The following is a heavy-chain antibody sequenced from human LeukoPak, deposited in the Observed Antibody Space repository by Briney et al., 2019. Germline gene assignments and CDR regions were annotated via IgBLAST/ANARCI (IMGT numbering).Heavy chain of an antibody. CDR2: IVVGTGNT. Sequence: SVKVSCKAAGFTFANSAMQWVRQARGQRLNGIGWIVVGTGNTNYAQKFQERVSITRDMSTSTAFMELSRLRSDDTAVYFCARDQATVATPWWDHWGQGTLVSVSS. CDR3: ARDQATVATPWWDH. CDR1: GFTFANSA. J-gene: IGHJ4*02. D-gene: IGHD4-23*01. V-gene: IGHV1-58*02.